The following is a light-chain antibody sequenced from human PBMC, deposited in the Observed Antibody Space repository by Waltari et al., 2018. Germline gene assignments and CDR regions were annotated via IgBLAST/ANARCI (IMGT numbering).Light chain of an antibody. J-gene: IGLJ2*01. Sequence: SSVLTQPPSVSLAPGKTARITCGGNNIGVKSVHWYQQKPGQAPALVIYDDSDRPSGIAERFSGANSGNTATLTISRVEAGDEADYYCQVWDSNTDHVVFGGGTKLTVL. CDR1: NIGVKS. CDR2: DDS. V-gene: IGLV3-21*01. CDR3: QVWDSNTDHVV.